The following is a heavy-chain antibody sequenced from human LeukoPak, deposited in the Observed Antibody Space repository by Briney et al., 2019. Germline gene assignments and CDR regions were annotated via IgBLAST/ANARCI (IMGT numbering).Heavy chain of an antibody. D-gene: IGHD3-22*01. CDR1: GFTFSSSW. CDR3: ARTLAGYYYDTSAYLCDC. V-gene: IGHV3-21*01. Sequence: PGGSLRLSCAASGFTFSSSWMHWVRQAPGKGLEWVSSISSSSSYIYYADSVKGRFTISRDNAKNSLYLQMNSLRAEDTAVYYCARTLAGYYYDTSAYLCDCWGQGTLVSVSS. J-gene: IGHJ4*02. CDR2: ISSSSSYI.